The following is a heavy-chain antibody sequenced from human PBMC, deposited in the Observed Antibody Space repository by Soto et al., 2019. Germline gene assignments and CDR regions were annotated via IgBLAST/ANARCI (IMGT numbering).Heavy chain of an antibody. CDR2: INVGNGNT. CDR1: GYTFTDFA. Sequence: QAQLVQSGAEAKQPGASVRVSCKASGYTFTDFALHWVRQAPGQGLEWMGWINVGNGNTGYSRKFQGRATNDRDMSATTAYIEVTSLTSEDTAIYYCAREGAHYAPFDLWGQGTLVTVSS. D-gene: IGHD3-16*01. V-gene: IGHV1-3*01. J-gene: IGHJ4*02. CDR3: AREGAHYAPFDL.